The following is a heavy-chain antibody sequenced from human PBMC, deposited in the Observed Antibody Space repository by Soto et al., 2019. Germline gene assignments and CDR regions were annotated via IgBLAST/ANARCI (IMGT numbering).Heavy chain of an antibody. Sequence: QVQLVQSGAEVKKPGSSVEVSCKASGGTFSRSGLIWVRQAPGQGLEWVGGIFPIFPTAHYGQNFQGRVTITADESTTTAYMELSSLRSEDTAVYYCARDQGYRSSQYFIDIWGQGTLVTVSA. CDR2: IFPIFPTA. CDR1: GGTFSRSG. D-gene: IGHD6-19*01. V-gene: IGHV1-69*01. J-gene: IGHJ4*02. CDR3: ARDQGYRSSQYFIDI.